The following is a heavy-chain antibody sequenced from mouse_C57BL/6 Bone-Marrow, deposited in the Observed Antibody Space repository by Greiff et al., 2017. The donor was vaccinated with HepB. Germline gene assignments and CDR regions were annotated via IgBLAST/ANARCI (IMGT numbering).Heavy chain of an antibody. D-gene: IGHD1-1*01. Sequence: EVKVEESGGGLVQPGGSMKLSCVASGFTFSNYWMNWVRQSPEKGLEWVAQIRLKSDNYATHYAESVKGRFTISRDDSKSSVYLQMNNLRAEDTGIYYCTGGFGSPWYFDVWGTGTTVTVSS. CDR1: GFTFSNYW. J-gene: IGHJ1*03. CDR2: IRLKSDNYAT. CDR3: TGGFGSPWYFDV. V-gene: IGHV6-3*01.